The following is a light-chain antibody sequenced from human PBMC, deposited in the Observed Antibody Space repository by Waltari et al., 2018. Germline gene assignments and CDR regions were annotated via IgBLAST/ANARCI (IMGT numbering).Light chain of an antibody. CDR2: GAS. CDR1: QSVTSQ. Sequence: EIVMTQSPATLSVSLGERAPLSCRASQSVTSQLAWYQQRPGQAPRLLIYGASTRATGIPARFSGSGSGTEFTLTISSLQSEDFAVYYCQQYNNWPRTFGQGTKVEIK. J-gene: IGKJ1*01. CDR3: QQYNNWPRT. V-gene: IGKV3-15*01.